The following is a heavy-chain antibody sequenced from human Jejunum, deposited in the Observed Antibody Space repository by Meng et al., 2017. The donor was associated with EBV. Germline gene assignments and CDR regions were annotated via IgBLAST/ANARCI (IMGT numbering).Heavy chain of an antibody. V-gene: IGHV3-21*02. Sequence: VRLVESGGGLVKPGGSLRLSCAASGFTFSSYSMNWVRQAPGKGLEWVSYISSGSSFIYYADSVKGRFTISRDDAKNSLSLQMNNLGADDTAVYYCVRDSSFNVHWGQGTLVTASS. CDR3: VRDSSFNVH. J-gene: IGHJ4*02. CDR2: ISSGSSFI. CDR1: GFTFSSYS. D-gene: IGHD3-16*02.